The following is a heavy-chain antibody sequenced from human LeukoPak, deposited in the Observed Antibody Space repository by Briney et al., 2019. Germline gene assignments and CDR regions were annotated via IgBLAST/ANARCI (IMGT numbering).Heavy chain of an antibody. J-gene: IGHJ4*02. Sequence: ASVKVSCKASGYTLTGYYMHWVRQAPGQGLEWMGWINPNSGGTNYAQKFQGRVTMTRDTSISTAYMELSWLKSDDTAVYYCAREDSYDSSGYYYSGYNRWGFEYWGQGTLITVSS. V-gene: IGHV1-2*02. CDR2: INPNSGGT. D-gene: IGHD3-22*01. CDR1: GYTLTGYY. CDR3: AREDSYDSSGYYYSGYNRWGFEY.